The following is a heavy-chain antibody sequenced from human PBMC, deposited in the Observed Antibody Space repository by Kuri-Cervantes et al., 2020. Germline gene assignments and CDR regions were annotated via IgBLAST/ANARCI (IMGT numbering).Heavy chain of an antibody. Sequence: GESLKISCAASGFTFSSYGMHWVRQAPGKGLEWVAVISYDGSNKYYADSVKGRFTISRDNSKNTLYLQMNSLRAEDTAVYYCAKDQYRVVVVAAMDNYYGMDVWGQGTTVTVSS. J-gene: IGHJ6*02. CDR3: AKDQYRVVVVAAMDNYYGMDV. CDR1: GFTFSSYG. V-gene: IGHV3-30*18. CDR2: ISYDGSNK. D-gene: IGHD2-15*01.